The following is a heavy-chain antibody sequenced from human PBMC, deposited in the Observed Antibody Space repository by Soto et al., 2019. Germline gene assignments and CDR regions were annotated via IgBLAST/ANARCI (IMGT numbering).Heavy chain of an antibody. J-gene: IGHJ6*02. CDR2: IYYSGST. V-gene: IGHV4-59*01. CDR3: ARESFWSGYSHTPYGMDV. Sequence: SETLSLTCTVSGGSISSYYWSWIRQPPGKGLEWIGYIYYSGSTNYNPSLKSRVTISVDTSKNQFSLKLSSVAAADTAVYYCARESFWSGYSHTPYGMDVWGQGTTVTVSS. CDR1: GGSISSYY. D-gene: IGHD3-3*01.